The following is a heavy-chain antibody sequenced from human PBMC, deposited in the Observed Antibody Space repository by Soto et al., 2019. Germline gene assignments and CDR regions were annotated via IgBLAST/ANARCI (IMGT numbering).Heavy chain of an antibody. CDR2: IKSKTDGGTT. Sequence: VGSLRLSCAASGFTFSNAWMSWVRQAPGKGLEWVGRIKSKTDGGTTDYAAPVKGRFTISRDDSKNTLYLQMNSLKTEDTAVYYCTTPDYYDGSDYSNYWGQGTLVTVSS. V-gene: IGHV3-15*01. J-gene: IGHJ4*02. CDR1: GFTFSNAW. CDR3: TTPDYYDGSDYSNY. D-gene: IGHD3-22*01.